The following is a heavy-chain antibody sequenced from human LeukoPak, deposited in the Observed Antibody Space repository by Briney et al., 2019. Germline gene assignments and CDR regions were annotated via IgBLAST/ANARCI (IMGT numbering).Heavy chain of an antibody. CDR1: GGSISSYY. D-gene: IGHD2-21*02. CDR3: AKGQNSRGCGGDSYLFWFDP. CDR2: IYYSGST. J-gene: IGHJ5*02. V-gene: IGHV4-59*01. Sequence: SETLSLTCTVSGGSISSYYWSWIRQPPGKGLEWIGYIYYSGSTNYNPSLKSRVTISVDTSKNQFSLKLSSVTAADTAVYYCAKGQNSRGCGGDSYLFWFDPGAREPWSPSPQ.